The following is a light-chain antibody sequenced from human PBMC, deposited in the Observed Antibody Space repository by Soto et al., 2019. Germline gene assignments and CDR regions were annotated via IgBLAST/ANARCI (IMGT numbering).Light chain of an antibody. V-gene: IGKV1-9*01. J-gene: IGKJ4*01. CDR1: QGINTC. CDR2: AAS. CDR3: QQLESYPST. Sequence: IQLTQSPSSLSASVGDRVTITCRASQGINTCLAWYQQTPGKAPKLLIYAASTLQSGVPSRFSGSGSGTDFTLTISSLQTEDFATYYCQQLESYPSTFGGGTKVAIK.